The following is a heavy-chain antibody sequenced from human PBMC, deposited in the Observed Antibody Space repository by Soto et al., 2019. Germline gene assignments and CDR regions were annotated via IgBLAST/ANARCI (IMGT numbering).Heavy chain of an antibody. Sequence: QVQLKESGPGLVKPSETLSLTCTVSGGSISSYYWNWIRQPPGKGLEWIGYIYYSGTNYNPSLKSRVTIAVDTSKNQFSLKLSSVNAADTAVYYCARREPDGNLDYWGQGTLVTVSS. D-gene: IGHD2-15*01. CDR2: IYYSGT. J-gene: IGHJ4*02. CDR1: GGSISSYY. V-gene: IGHV4-59*01. CDR3: ARREPDGNLDY.